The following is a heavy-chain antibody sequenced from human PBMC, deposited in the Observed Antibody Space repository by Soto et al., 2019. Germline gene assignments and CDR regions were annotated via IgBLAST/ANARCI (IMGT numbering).Heavy chain of an antibody. V-gene: IGHV1-46*01. J-gene: IGHJ4*02. D-gene: IGHD2-15*01. CDR1: GYTFTSTW. Sequence: QVQLVQSGAEVKKPGASVKVSCKASGYTFTSTWMHWVRQAPGQGLEWRGIINPYGGAATYAEKFQGRVTMTRDTSTATDYMELSSLRSEDTAMYYCARDRSHSSAEWWLDYWGQGTQVTVSS. CDR2: INPYGGAA. CDR3: ARDRSHSSAEWWLDY.